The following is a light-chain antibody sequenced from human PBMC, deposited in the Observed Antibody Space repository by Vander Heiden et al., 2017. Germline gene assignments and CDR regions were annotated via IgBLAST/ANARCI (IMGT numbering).Light chain of an antibody. CDR1: QGISSY. J-gene: IGKJ3*01. Sequence: DIQLTQSPSFLSASVGDRVTITCRASQGISSYLAWYQQKPGKAPKLLIYDASTLQSGVPSRFSGSGYGTEFTLTISSRQPEDFATYYCQQLNSYPLFTFGHGTKVDIK. CDR3: QQLNSYPLFT. CDR2: DAS. V-gene: IGKV1-9*01.